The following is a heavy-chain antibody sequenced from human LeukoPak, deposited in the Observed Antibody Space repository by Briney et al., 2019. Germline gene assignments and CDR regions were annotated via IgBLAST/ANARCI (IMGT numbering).Heavy chain of an antibody. J-gene: IGHJ6*02. D-gene: IGHD3-22*01. CDR2: INPNSGGT. Sequence: ASVKVSCKTSGYTFTGYYIHWVRQAPGQGLEWMGWINPNSGGTNYAQKFQGRVTMTRDTSISTAYMELSRLRSDDTAVYYCARERNYYDSSGYSGGMDVWGQGTTVTVSS. V-gene: IGHV1-2*02. CDR1: GYTFTGYY. CDR3: ARERNYYDSSGYSGGMDV.